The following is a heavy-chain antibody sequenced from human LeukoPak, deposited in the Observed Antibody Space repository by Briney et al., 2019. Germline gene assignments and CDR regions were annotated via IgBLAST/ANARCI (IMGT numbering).Heavy chain of an antibody. CDR3: ARDGVGSSSWTPNWFDP. CDR2: ISSSGSTI. D-gene: IGHD6-13*01. CDR1: GFTFSSYE. J-gene: IGHJ5*02. Sequence: GGSLRLSCAASGFTFSSYEMNWVRQAPGKGLEWVSYISSSGSTIYYADSVKGRFTISRDNAKNSLYLQMNSLRAEDTAVYYCARDGVGSSSWTPNWFDPWGQGTLVTASS. V-gene: IGHV3-48*03.